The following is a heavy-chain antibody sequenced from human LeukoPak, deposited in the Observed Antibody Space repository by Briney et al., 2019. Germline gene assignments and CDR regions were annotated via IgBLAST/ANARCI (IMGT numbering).Heavy chain of an antibody. J-gene: IGHJ5*02. D-gene: IGHD3-10*01. V-gene: IGHV3-74*01. CDR2: ISGDGTAR. CDR3: VRGRGSYGWFDP. Sequence: GGSLRLSCAASGFTSSSYWMRWGRQVPGKGLVWVSRISGDGTARNYADSVKGRFTISRDDAKNTVDLQMNSLRGEDTAVYYCVRGRGSYGWFDPWGQGTLVTVSS. CDR1: GFTSSSYW.